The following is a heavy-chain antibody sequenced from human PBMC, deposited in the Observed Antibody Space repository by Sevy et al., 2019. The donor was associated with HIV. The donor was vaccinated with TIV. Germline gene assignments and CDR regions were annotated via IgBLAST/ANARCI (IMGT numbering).Heavy chain of an antibody. CDR1: GYTFTSYR. D-gene: IGHD2-15*01. J-gene: IGHJ4*02. CDR3: ARAYCSGGRCYSLAY. Sequence: ASVKVSCKASGYTFTSYRMYWVRQAPGQGLESMGWMSAHNGDTNYAQKFQGRVTMITDTSTTTAYMDLRSLRSDDTALYYCARAYCSGGRCYSLAYWGQGTLVTVSS. V-gene: IGHV1-18*01. CDR2: MSAHNGDT.